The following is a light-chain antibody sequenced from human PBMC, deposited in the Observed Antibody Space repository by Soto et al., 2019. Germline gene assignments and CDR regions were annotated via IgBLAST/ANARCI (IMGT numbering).Light chain of an antibody. CDR3: QHYDSWPPL. V-gene: IGKV3-15*01. Sequence: EIVMTQSPATLSVSPGERATLSCRASQSVRDNLAWYQQKPDQAPRLLIYGASTRATGIPARFSGSGSETEFTLTISSLRSEDFAVYFCQHYDSWPPLFGPGTKVDIK. CDR2: GAS. CDR1: QSVRDN. J-gene: IGKJ3*01.